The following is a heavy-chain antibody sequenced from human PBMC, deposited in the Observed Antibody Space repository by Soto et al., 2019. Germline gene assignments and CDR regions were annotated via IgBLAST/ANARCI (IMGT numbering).Heavy chain of an antibody. CDR2: IYHGGRT. CDR3: ARPYYDPFTGYYNWYFDL. D-gene: IGHD3-9*01. J-gene: IGHJ2*01. Sequence: VQLQESGPGLVKPSETLSLTCTVSGSSISGYYWNWIRQSPGKGLEWLGYIYHGGRTYYNPSLKIRVTISADTSKNEFSMKLTSVTAADTAMYYCARPYYDPFTGYYNWYFDLWGRGTLVTVSS. V-gene: IGHV4-59*08. CDR1: GSSISGYY.